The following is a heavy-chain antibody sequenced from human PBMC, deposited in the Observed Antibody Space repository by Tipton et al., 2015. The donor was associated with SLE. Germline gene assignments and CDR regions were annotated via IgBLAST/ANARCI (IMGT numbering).Heavy chain of an antibody. CDR2: IYSKTDGGTI. Sequence: SLRLSCAASGFTFSKAWMSWVRQAPGKGLEWVGRIYSKTDGGTIDYAAPVKGRFTISRDDSKNTLYLQMNSLRAEDTAVYYCAGVLITDFDYWGQGTLVTVSS. CDR1: GFTFSKAW. D-gene: IGHD3-16*01. CDR3: AGVLITDFDY. J-gene: IGHJ4*02. V-gene: IGHV3-15*01.